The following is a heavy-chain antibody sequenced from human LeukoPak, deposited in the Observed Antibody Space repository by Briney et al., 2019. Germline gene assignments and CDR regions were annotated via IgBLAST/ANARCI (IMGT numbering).Heavy chain of an antibody. V-gene: IGHV1-18*01. D-gene: IGHD1-26*01. J-gene: IGHJ4*02. CDR3: ARDHQWGLLFDY. CDR1: GHTFTSYG. CDR2: ISAYNGNT. Sequence: ASVKVSCKASGHTFTSYGISWVRRAPGQGLEWMGWISAYNGNTNYAQKLQGRVTMTTDTSTSTAYMELRSLRSDDTAVYYCARDHQWGLLFDYWGQGTLVTVSS.